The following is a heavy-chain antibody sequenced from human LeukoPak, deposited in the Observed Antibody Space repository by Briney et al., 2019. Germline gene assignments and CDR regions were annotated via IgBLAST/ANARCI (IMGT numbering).Heavy chain of an antibody. CDR2: IYHSGST. Sequence: SGTLSLTCAVSGGSISSSNWWSWVRQPPGKGLEWIGEIYHSGSTNYNPSLKSRVTISVDKSKNQFSLKLSSVTAADTAVYYCARVDCSGGSCPDTYSWFDPWGQGTLVTVSS. CDR1: GGSISSSNW. D-gene: IGHD2-15*01. J-gene: IGHJ5*02. CDR3: ARVDCSGGSCPDTYSWFDP. V-gene: IGHV4-4*02.